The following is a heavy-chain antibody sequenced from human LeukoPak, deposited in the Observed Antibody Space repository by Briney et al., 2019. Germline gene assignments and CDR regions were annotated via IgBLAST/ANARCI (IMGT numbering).Heavy chain of an antibody. Sequence: GGSLRLSCAASGFTFSSYGMHWVRQAPVKGLEWVAVIWYDGSNKYYADSVKGRFTISRDNSKNTLYLQMNSLRAEDTAVYYCARGGEFQLLSPLYYYYGMDVWGKGTTVTVSS. CDR2: IWYDGSNK. J-gene: IGHJ6*04. CDR3: ARGGEFQLLSPLYYYYGMDV. V-gene: IGHV3-33*01. CDR1: GFTFSSYG. D-gene: IGHD2-2*01.